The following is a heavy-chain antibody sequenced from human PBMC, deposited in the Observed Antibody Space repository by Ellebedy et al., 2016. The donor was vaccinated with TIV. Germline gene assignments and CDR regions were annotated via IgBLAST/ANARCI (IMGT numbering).Heavy chain of an antibody. CDR2: ITHSGSN. CDR1: GGSFSGYY. Sequence: MPGGSLRLSCAVYGGSFSGYYWSWIRQPPGKGLEWIGEITHSGSNNYNPSLKSRVTISVDTSKNQFSLNLSSVTAADTAVYYCARGLARDYWGQGTLVTVSS. J-gene: IGHJ4*02. CDR3: ARGLARDY. V-gene: IGHV4-34*01.